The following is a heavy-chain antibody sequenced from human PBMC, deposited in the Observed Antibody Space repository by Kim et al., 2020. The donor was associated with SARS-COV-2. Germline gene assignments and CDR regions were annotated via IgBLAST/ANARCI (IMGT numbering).Heavy chain of an antibody. V-gene: IGHV4-59*13. CDR3: ARDRTAARPPSSWFDP. CDR1: GGSISSYY. D-gene: IGHD6-6*01. CDR2: IYYSGST. Sequence: SETLSLTCTVSGGSISSYYWSWIRQPPGKGLEWIGYIYYSGSTNYNPSLKSRVTISVDTSKNQFSLKLSSVTAADTAVYYCARDRTAARPPSSWFDPCG. J-gene: IGHJ5*02.